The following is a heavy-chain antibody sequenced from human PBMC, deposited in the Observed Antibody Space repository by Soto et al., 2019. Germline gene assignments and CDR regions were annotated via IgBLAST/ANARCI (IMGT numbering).Heavy chain of an antibody. D-gene: IGHD3-3*01. J-gene: IGHJ5*02. CDR3: ARDYDFWSGYAQAHDANWLDP. CDR1: GGTFSSYA. Sequence: GASVKVSCKASGGTFSSYAISWVRQAPGQGLEWMGGIIPIFGTANYAQKFQGRVTITADESTSTAYMELSSLRSEDTAVYYCARDYDFWSGYAQAHDANWLDPWGKGTLVTVSS. V-gene: IGHV1-69*13. CDR2: IIPIFGTA.